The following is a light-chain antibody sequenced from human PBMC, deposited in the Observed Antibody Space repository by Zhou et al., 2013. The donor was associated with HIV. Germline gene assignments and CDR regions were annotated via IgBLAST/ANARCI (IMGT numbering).Light chain of an antibody. V-gene: IGKV3-20*01. CDR2: DSS. CDR1: QSVSGTS. J-gene: IGKJ1*01. Sequence: EIVLTQPPGTLSLSPGERASLSCRASQSVSGTSLAWYQQKSGQAPRLLIYDSSSRATDIPDRFSGSGSGTDFTLTISRLEPEDFEVYFCQQYGSSPETFGQGTKVEIK. CDR3: QQYGSSPET.